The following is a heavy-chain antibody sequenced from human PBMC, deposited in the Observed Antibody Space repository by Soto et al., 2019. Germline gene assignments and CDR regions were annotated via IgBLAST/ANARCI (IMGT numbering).Heavy chain of an antibody. V-gene: IGHV1-18*01. CDR2: INAYNGNT. J-gene: IGHJ4*02. CDR1: GFTFASYA. CDR3: VRDPPPPDY. Sequence: QVQLVQSGAEVKKPGASVKVSCKASGFTFASYAISWMRQAPGQGLEWMGWINAYNGNTHYAQKLQGRVTLTTDTSTSTAYMDLRSMRSDDTSMYYCVRDPPPPDYWGQGTLVTVSS.